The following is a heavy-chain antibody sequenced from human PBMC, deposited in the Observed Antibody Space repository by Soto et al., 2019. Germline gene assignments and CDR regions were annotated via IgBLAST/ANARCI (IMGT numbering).Heavy chain of an antibody. D-gene: IGHD3-10*01. CDR3: ARDGFASYYGSGSYYKGDNDY. CDR1: GYTFTSYA. Sequence: ASVKVSCKASGYTFTSYAMHWVRQAPGQRLEWMGWINAGNGNTKYSQKLQGRVTMTTDTSTSTAYMELRSLRSDDTAVYYCARDGFASYYGSGSYYKGDNDYWGQGTLVTVSS. J-gene: IGHJ4*02. V-gene: IGHV1-3*01. CDR2: INAGNGNT.